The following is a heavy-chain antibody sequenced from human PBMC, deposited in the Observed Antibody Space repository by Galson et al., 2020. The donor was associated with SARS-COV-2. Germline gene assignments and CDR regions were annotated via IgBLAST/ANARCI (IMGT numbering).Heavy chain of an antibody. CDR2: ISAYNGNT. V-gene: IGHV1-18*01. D-gene: IGHD2-2*03. Sequence: ALVKVSCKASGYTFTSYGISWVRQAPGQGLEWMGWISAYNGNTNYAQKLQGRVTMTTDTSTSTAYMELRSLRSDDTAVYYCARDDPMDIVVVPAALPNDYWGQGTLVTVSS. J-gene: IGHJ4*02. CDR1: GYTFTSYG. CDR3: ARDDPMDIVVVPAALPNDY.